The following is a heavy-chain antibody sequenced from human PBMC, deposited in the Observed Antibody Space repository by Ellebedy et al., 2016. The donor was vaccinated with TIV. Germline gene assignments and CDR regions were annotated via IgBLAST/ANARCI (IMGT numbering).Heavy chain of an antibody. CDR1: GYSFRSYG. J-gene: IGHJ4*02. D-gene: IGHD3-22*01. V-gene: IGHV1-18*01. Sequence: ASVKVSCXASGYSFRSYGISWVRQAPGQGLEWMGWISVHNGNTYYAQKFQGRATMTTETSTRSAFMELRSLRSDDTAVYYCERESDLMCYYWADYWGQGVLVTVSS. CDR2: ISVHNGNT. CDR3: ERESDLMCYYWADY.